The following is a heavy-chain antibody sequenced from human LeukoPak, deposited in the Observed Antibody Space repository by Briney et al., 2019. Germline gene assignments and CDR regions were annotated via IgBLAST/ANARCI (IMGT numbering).Heavy chain of an antibody. CDR2: IYSGGST. CDR1: EFSVGSNY. V-gene: IGHV3-66*01. Sequence: GGSLRLSCAASEFSVGSNYMTWVRQAPGKGLEEVSLIYSGGSTYYADSVKGRFTISRDNAKNSLYLQMNSLRAEDTAVYYCAREIDDYGGNSGAFDIWGQGTMVTVSS. CDR3: AREIDDYGGNSGAFDI. D-gene: IGHD4-23*01. J-gene: IGHJ3*02.